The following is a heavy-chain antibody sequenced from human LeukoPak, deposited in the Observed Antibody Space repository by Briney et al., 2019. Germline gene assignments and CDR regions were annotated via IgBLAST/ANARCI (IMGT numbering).Heavy chain of an antibody. V-gene: IGHV3-53*01. Sequence: PGGSLRLSCAASGFTVSSNYMSWVRQAPGKGLEWVSVIYSGGSTYYADSVKGRFTISRDNSKNTLYLQMNSLRAEDTAVYYCARGDYYDSSGYYPDYFDYWGQGTLVTVSS. D-gene: IGHD3-22*01. CDR3: ARGDYYDSSGYYPDYFDY. J-gene: IGHJ4*02. CDR1: GFTVSSNY. CDR2: IYSGGST.